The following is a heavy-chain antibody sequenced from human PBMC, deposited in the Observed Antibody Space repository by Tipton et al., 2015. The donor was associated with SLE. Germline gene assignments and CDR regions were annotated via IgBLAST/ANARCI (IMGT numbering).Heavy chain of an antibody. J-gene: IGHJ6*03. CDR1: GGSINSFDYH. V-gene: IGHV4-39*07. D-gene: IGHD6-13*01. CDR3: ARVGIPPGGTPYPTPHYHSYYYWDV. CDR2: VDYSGVT. Sequence: TLSLTCIVSGGSINSFDYHWAWVRQAPGMGLEWIGSVDYSGVTDYKASLESRVAISLDPSKNHFSLQLTGMTAADAGMYYCARVGIPPGGTPYPTPHYHSYYYWDVWGKGTTVIVSS.